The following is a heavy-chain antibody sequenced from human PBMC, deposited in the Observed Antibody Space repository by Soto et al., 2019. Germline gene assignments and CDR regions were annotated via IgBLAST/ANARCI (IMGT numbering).Heavy chain of an antibody. J-gene: IGHJ4*02. CDR3: ARGGASCCYPPLDY. Sequence: QVQLVQSGAEVKKPGSSVKVSCKASGGTFRSYAISWVRQAPGQGLEWMGGIIPIFGTANYAQKFQGRVTITADESTSTAYMELSSLRSEDTAVYYCARGGASCCYPPLDYWGQGTLVTVSS. V-gene: IGHV1-69*01. CDR2: IIPIFGTA. CDR1: GGTFRSYA. D-gene: IGHD2-2*01.